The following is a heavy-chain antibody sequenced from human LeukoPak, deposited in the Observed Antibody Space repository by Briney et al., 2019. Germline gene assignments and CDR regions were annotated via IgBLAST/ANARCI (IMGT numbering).Heavy chain of an antibody. CDR1: GFTFSSFA. J-gene: IGHJ4*02. CDR3: ARPAYSSSWYYFEY. V-gene: IGHV3-23*01. D-gene: IGHD6-13*01. Sequence: GGSLRLSCAASGFTFSSFAMSWVRLAPGKGLEWVSSISNSGGGTYYAESVKGRFTISRDNSRNTLYLQMSSLRAEDTAIYYCARPAYSSSWYYFEYWGQGTLVTVSS. CDR2: ISNSGGGT.